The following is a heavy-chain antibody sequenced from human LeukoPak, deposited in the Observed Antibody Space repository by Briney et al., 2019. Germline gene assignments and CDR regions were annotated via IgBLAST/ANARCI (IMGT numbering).Heavy chain of an antibody. CDR3: ARDSTPYYYGSGTGGYYYYMGV. J-gene: IGHJ6*03. D-gene: IGHD3-10*01. CDR1: GYTFTGYY. Sequence: ASVKVSCKASGYTFTGYYMHWVRQAPGQGLEWMGWINPNSGGTNYAQKFQGRVTMTRDTSISTAYMELSRLRSDDTAVYYCARDSTPYYYGSGTGGYYYYMGVWGKGTTVTISS. V-gene: IGHV1-2*02. CDR2: INPNSGGT.